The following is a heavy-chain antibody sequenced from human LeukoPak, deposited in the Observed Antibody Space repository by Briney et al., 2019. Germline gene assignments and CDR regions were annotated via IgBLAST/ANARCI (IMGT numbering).Heavy chain of an antibody. CDR1: GFTFSSYG. V-gene: IGHV3-33*01. J-gene: IGHJ4*02. CDR2: IWYDGSNK. D-gene: IGHD3-22*01. CDR3: ARAPGYYDSSGYQGFDY. Sequence: GRSLRLSCAASGFTFSSYGMHWVRQAPGKGLEWVAVIWYDGSNKYYADSVKGRFTISRDNSKNTLYLQMNSLRAEDTAVYYCARAPGYYDSSGYQGFDYWGQGTLVIVSS.